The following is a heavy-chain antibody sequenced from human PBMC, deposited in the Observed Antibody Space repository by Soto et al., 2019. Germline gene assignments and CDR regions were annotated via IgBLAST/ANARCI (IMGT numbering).Heavy chain of an antibody. CDR3: ATGRIVGATSPWVT. D-gene: IGHD1-26*01. CDR1: GYTFTTYA. CDR2: ITAYNGNT. J-gene: IGHJ5*02. Sequence: QVQLVQSGAEVKKPGASVKVSCKASGYTFTTYAITWVLQAPGQGLEWMGWITAYNGNTNYAQKLQGRVTMTTDTSTSTAYMELRSLRSDDTAMYYCATGRIVGATSPWVTWGQGTLVTVSS. V-gene: IGHV1-18*01.